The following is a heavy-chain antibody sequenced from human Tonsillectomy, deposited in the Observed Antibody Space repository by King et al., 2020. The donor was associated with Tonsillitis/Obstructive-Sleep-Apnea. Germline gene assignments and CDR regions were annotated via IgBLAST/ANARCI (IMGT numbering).Heavy chain of an antibody. CDR3: AVIVGATGGFDY. CDR2: IYYSGST. Sequence: QLQESGPGLVKPSETLSLTCTVSGGSISSSSYYWGWIRQPPGKGLEWIGSIYYSGSTYYNPSLKSRVTISVDTSKNQFSLKLSSVTAADTAVYYCAVIVGATGGFDYWGQGTLVTVSS. J-gene: IGHJ4*02. CDR1: GGSISSSSYY. V-gene: IGHV4-39*01. D-gene: IGHD1-26*01.